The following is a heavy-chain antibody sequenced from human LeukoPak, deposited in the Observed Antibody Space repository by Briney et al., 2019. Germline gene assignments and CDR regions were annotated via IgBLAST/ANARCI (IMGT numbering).Heavy chain of an antibody. V-gene: IGHV1-24*01. CDR2: FDPEDGET. CDR3: ARAGGITIFGVAPRINWFDP. J-gene: IGHJ5*02. D-gene: IGHD3-3*01. CDR1: GYTLTELS. Sequence: GASVKVSCTVSGYTLTELSMHWVRQAPGKGLEWMGGFDPEDGETIYAQKFQGRVTMTEDTSTDTAYMELSSLRSEDTAVYYCARAGGITIFGVAPRINWFDPWGQGTLVTVSS.